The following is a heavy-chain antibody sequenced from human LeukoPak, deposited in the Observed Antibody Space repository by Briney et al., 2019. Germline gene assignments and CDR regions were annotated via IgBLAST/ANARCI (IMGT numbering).Heavy chain of an antibody. CDR1: GGSISSGSYY. Sequence: SETLSLTCTVSGGSISSGSYYWSWIRQPAGKGLEWIGRIYTSGSTNYNPSLKSRVTISVDTSKNQFSLKLSSVTAADTAVYYCARSYGSGSYALDYWGQGTLVTVSS. D-gene: IGHD3-10*01. J-gene: IGHJ4*02. CDR2: IYTSGST. V-gene: IGHV4-61*02. CDR3: ARSYGSGSYALDY.